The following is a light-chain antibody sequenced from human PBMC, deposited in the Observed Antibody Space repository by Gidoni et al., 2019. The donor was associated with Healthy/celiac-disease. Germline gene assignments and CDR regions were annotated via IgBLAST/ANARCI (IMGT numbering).Light chain of an antibody. CDR2: WAS. J-gene: IGKJ3*01. V-gene: IGKV4-1*01. Sequence: DIVMTQSPDSLAVSLGERATLNCKSSQSVLYRSTNKNYLAWYQQKPGQPPKLLIYWASTREYGVPDRFSGGGSGTDFTLTISSLQAEDVAVYYCQQYYNTPFTFXPXTKVDIK. CDR1: QSVLYRSTNKNY. CDR3: QQYYNTPFT.